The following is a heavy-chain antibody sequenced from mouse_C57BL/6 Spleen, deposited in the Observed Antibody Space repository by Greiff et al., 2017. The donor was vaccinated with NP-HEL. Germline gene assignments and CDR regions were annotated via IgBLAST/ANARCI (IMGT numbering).Heavy chain of an antibody. CDR3: ARGTSRTAQDYAMDY. V-gene: IGHV1-81*01. D-gene: IGHD3-2*02. Sequence: QVQLQQSGAELARPGASVKLSCKASGYTFTSYGISWVKQRTGQGLEWIGEIYPRSGNTYYNEKFKGTATLTADKSSSTAYMELRSLTSEDSAVYIGARGTSRTAQDYAMDYWGQGTSVTVSS. CDR1: GYTFTSYG. J-gene: IGHJ4*01. CDR2: IYPRSGNT.